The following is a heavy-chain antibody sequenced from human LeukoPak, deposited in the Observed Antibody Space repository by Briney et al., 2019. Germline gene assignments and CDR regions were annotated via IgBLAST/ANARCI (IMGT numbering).Heavy chain of an antibody. CDR3: ARECGGDCYSVPYY. V-gene: IGHV4-39*07. D-gene: IGHD2-21*02. J-gene: IGHJ4*01. CDR2: IYYSGST. Sequence: SETLSLTCTVSGGSISSSSYYWGWIRQPPGKGLEWIGSIYYSGSTYYNPSLKSRVTISVGTSKNQFSLKLSSVTAADTAVYYCARECGGDCYSVPYYWGQGTLVTVSS. CDR1: GGSISSSSYY.